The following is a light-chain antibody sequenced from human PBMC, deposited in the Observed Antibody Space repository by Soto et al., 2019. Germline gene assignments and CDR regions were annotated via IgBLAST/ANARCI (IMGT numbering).Light chain of an antibody. CDR3: QQYNSYWT. CDR2: AAS. J-gene: IGKJ1*01. CDR1: QGIRND. V-gene: IGKV1-17*01. Sequence: DIQMTQSPSSLSASAVDTVTITFRASQGIRNDLGWYQQKPGKAPKSLIYAASSLQSGVPSRFSGSGSGTEFTLTISGLQPEDFATYYCQQYNSYWTFGQGTKVDIK.